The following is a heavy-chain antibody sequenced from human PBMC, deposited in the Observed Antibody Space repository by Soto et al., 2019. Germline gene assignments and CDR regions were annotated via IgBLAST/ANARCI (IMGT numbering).Heavy chain of an antibody. CDR3: ARLRSVGAPTADY. CDR2: IYYSGGT. Sequence: WTWLRQHTGKGLEWIGYIYYSGGTFYNPSLKRRLTISLDTSNNQFSLNLSSVTAADTAVYYCARLRSVGAPTADYWGQGTLVTVSS. V-gene: IGHV4-31*02. D-gene: IGHD1-26*01. J-gene: IGHJ4*02.